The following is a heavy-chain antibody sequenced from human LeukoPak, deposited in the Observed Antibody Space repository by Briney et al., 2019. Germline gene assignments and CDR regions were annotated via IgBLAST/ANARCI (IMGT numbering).Heavy chain of an antibody. J-gene: IGHJ3*02. Sequence: GGSLRLSCAASGFTFSSYAMHWVRQAPGKGLEWVAVISYDGSNKYYADSVKGRFTISRDNSKNTLYLQMNSLRAEDTAVYYCARSSSGRGFSAFDIWGQGTMVTVSS. CDR3: ARSSSGRGFSAFDI. CDR2: ISYDGSNK. CDR1: GFTFSSYA. V-gene: IGHV3-30-3*01. D-gene: IGHD5-18*01.